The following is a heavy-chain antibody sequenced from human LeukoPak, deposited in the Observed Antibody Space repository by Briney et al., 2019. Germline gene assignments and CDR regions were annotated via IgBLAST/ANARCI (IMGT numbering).Heavy chain of an antibody. CDR3: ARDSGPKYSSSWYSGQYYYYGMDV. J-gene: IGHJ6*02. CDR2: MNPNSGNT. Sequence: GASVKVSCKASGYTFTGYYMHWVRQATGQGLEWMGWMNPNSGNTGYAQKFQGRVTMTRNTSISTAYMELSSLRSEDTAVYYCARDSGPKYSSSWYSGQYYYYGMDVWGQGTTVTVSS. V-gene: IGHV1-8*02. D-gene: IGHD6-13*01. CDR1: GYTFTGYY.